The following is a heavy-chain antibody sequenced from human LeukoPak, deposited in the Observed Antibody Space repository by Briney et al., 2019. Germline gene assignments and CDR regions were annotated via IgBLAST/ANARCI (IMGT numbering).Heavy chain of an antibody. CDR2: INWNGCST. CDR1: GFTFDDYG. V-gene: IGHV3-20*04. D-gene: IGHD2-15*01. J-gene: IGHJ4*02. CDR3: ARRCYPSHCFDY. Sequence: GGSLRLSCAASGFTFDDYGMSWVRQAPGKGLEWVSGINWNGCSTGYADSVKGRFTISRDNAKNSLYLQMNSLRAEDTALYYCARRCYPSHCFDYWGQGTLVTVSS.